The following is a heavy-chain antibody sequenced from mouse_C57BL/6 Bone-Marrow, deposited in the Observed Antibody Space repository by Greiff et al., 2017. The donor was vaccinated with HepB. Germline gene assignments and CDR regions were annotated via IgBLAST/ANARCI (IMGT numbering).Heavy chain of an antibody. D-gene: IGHD1-1*01. Sequence: EVHLVESGGGLVQPGESLKLSCESNEYEFPSHDMSWVRKTPEKRLELVAAINSDGGSTYYPDTMERRFIISRDNTKKTLYLQMSSLRSEDTALYYCARFITTVVATDWYFDVWGTGTTVTVSS. CDR2: INSDGGST. J-gene: IGHJ1*03. V-gene: IGHV5-2*01. CDR3: ARFITTVVATDWYFDV. CDR1: EYEFPSHD.